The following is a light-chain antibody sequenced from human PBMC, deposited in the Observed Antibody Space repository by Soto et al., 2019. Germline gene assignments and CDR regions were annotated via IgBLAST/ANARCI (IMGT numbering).Light chain of an antibody. J-gene: IGKJ4*01. V-gene: IGKV1-39*01. CDR2: AAS. Sequence: DIRMTQSPSSLSASVGDRVSITCRASQSISNFLNWYQQKPGKAPKLLIYAASNLHSGVPSRFSGSGSGTEFTLTITSLQPEDFVEYYCQQYSRSPLTFGGGTKVEIK. CDR3: QQYSRSPLT. CDR1: QSISNF.